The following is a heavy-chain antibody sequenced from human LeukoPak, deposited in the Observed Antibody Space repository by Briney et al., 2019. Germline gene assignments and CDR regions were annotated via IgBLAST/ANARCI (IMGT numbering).Heavy chain of an antibody. V-gene: IGHV3-30*02. Sequence: GGSLRLSCVASGFSFCNYGTHWVRQAPGKGLEWVTFMQYDGSVEFYADSVKGRFTISRDNSKNTVYLQMTSLRTEDTAVYYCARDGWRFGESGDFNYGGQGTLVTVSS. CDR2: MQYDGSVE. D-gene: IGHD3-10*01. J-gene: IGHJ4*02. CDR3: ARDGWRFGESGDFNY. CDR1: GFSFCNYG.